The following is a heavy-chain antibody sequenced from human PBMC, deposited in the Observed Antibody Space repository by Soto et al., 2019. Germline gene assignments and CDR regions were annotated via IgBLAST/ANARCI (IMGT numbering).Heavy chain of an antibody. CDR2: IYSGGST. Sequence: LRLSCAASGFTVSSNYMSWVRQAPGKGLEWVSVIYSGGSTYYADSVKGRFTISRDNSKNTLYLQMNSLRAEDTAVYYCARDPGDYYGMDVWGQGTTVTVSS. D-gene: IGHD3-10*01. J-gene: IGHJ6*02. V-gene: IGHV3-53*01. CDR1: GFTVSSNY. CDR3: ARDPGDYYGMDV.